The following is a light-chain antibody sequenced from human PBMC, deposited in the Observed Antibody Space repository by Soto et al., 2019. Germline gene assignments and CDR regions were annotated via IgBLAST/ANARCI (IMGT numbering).Light chain of an antibody. Sequence: DIVLTQSPGTLSLSPGERATLSCRASQSVSSSYLAWYQQKPGQAPRLLIYGASSRATGIPDRFSGSGSGTDFPLTISRLEPEDFAVYYCQQYGRSPPTFGQGTKVEIK. J-gene: IGKJ1*01. CDR1: QSVSSSY. CDR3: QQYGRSPPT. V-gene: IGKV3-20*01. CDR2: GAS.